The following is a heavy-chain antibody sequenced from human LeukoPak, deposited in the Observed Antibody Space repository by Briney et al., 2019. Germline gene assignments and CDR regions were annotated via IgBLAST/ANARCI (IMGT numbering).Heavy chain of an antibody. CDR2: ISGRGFSM. Sequence: GGSLRLSCAASGFSFNESYMTWNRQAPGKGLEWVAYISGRGFSMYCADSVKGRFTISRDNARNSLYLNMSSLRADDTAVYYCARGKRRFDYWGQGTLVTVSS. CDR3: ARGKRRFDY. CDR1: GFSFNESY. V-gene: IGHV3-11*01. J-gene: IGHJ4*02.